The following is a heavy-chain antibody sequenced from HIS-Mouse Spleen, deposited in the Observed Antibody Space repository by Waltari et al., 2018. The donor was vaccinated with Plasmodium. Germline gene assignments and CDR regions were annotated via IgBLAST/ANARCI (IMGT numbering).Heavy chain of an antibody. D-gene: IGHD1-26*01. J-gene: IGHJ4*02. CDR2: IKQDGSEK. Sequence: EVQLVESGGGLVQPGGSLRLSCAASGFTFSSYWMRWVRQAPGKGLEWVANIKQDGSEKYYVDSVKGRFTISRDNAKNSLYLQMNSLRAEDTAVYYCARLLPWVHGHFDYWGQGTLVTVSS. CDR3: ARLLPWVHGHFDY. CDR1: GFTFSSYW. V-gene: IGHV3-7*01.